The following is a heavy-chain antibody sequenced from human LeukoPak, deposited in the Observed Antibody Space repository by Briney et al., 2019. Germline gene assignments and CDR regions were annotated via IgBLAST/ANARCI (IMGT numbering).Heavy chain of an antibody. D-gene: IGHD1-26*01. V-gene: IGHV4-59*01. CDR2: IHYSGGT. Sequence: SETLSLTCAVSGGSIRSYYWSWIRQPPGKGLEWIGYIHYSGGTNYNPSLKSRVTISVDTSKNHFSLKLSSVTAADTALYYCARSTYTGSYFGYWGQGTLVTVSS. J-gene: IGHJ4*02. CDR3: ARSTYTGSYFGY. CDR1: GGSIRSYY.